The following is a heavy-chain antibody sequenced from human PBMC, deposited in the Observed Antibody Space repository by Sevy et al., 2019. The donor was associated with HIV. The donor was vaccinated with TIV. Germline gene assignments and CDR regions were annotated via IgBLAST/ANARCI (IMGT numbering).Heavy chain of an antibody. V-gene: IGHV1-69*13. CDR3: ARLYYYDSSGHWAHIDY. J-gene: IGHJ4*02. Sequence: ASVKVSCRASGGTFDISSISWVRQAPGLGLEWMGGLIPILRTPKYAQRFQGRVTITADESTSTAYMELNNVRSEDTAMYYCARLYYYDSSGHWAHIDYWGQGTLVTVSS. CDR1: GGTFDISS. CDR2: LIPILRTP. D-gene: IGHD3-22*01.